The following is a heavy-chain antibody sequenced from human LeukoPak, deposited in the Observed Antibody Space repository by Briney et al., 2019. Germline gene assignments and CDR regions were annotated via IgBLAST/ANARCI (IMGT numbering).Heavy chain of an antibody. CDR3: AKHYDSSGYFYYYYMDV. CDR2: ISGSGGST. V-gene: IGHV3-23*01. CDR1: GFTISSYA. J-gene: IGHJ6*03. Sequence: GGSLRLSCAASGFTISSYAMSWVRQAPGTGLEWVSGISGSGGSTYYADSVKGRFTISRDNSKNTLYLQMNSLRAEDTAVYYCAKHYDSSGYFYYYYMDVWGKGTTVTVSS. D-gene: IGHD3-22*01.